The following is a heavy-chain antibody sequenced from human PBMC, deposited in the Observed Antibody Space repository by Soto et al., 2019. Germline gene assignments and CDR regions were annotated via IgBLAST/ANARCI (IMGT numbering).Heavy chain of an antibody. Sequence: RLAQTGGGLIQPGGSLRLSCAASGFTVSTNYMGWVRQAPGKGLEWVSLINTGNSSFYADSVKGRFTISRDSSKNTLYLRMNSLRVEDTAVYYCVRVVAAAGTWGQGALVTVSS. CDR3: VRVVAAAGT. D-gene: IGHD6-13*01. CDR1: GFTVSTNY. V-gene: IGHV3-53*02. J-gene: IGHJ4*02. CDR2: INTGNSS.